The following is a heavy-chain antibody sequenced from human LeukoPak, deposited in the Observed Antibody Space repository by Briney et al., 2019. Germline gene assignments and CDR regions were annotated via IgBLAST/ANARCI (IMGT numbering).Heavy chain of an antibody. D-gene: IGHD5-24*01. V-gene: IGHV4-59*08. CDR2: IYYSGST. J-gene: IGHJ5*02. CDR1: DGSITSYY. CDR3: ARRKEGYQGHWFDP. Sequence: SETLSLTCTVSDGSITSYYWSWIRQPPGKGLEWIGYIYYSGSTNYNPSLKSRVTISLGTSKNQFSLKLSSVTAADTAVYYCARRKEGYQGHWFDPWGQGTLVTVSS.